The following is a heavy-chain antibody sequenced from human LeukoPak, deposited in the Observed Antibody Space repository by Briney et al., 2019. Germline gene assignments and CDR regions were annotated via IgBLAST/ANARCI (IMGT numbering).Heavy chain of an antibody. CDR2: ISSSSRYI. D-gene: IGHD1-26*01. V-gene: IGHV3-21*01. CDR3: ARGATPDFDY. CDR1: GFTFSSYS. J-gene: IGHJ4*02. Sequence: PGGSLRLSCAASGFTFSSYSMNWVRRAPGKGLEGVSSISSSSRYIYYADSVKGRFTISRDNGKNSLYLQMNSLRAEDTAVYYCARGATPDFDYWGQGTLVTVSS.